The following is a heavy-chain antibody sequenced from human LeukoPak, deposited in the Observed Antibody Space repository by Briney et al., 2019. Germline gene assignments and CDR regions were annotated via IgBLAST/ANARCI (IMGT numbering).Heavy chain of an antibody. D-gene: IGHD6-13*01. V-gene: IGHV4-34*01. CDR2: INHSGST. J-gene: IGHJ5*02. CDR1: GGSFSGYY. CDR3: ARGSITPRVAAAGRNWFDP. Sequence: SETLSLTCAVYGGSFSGYYWSWIRQPPGKGLEWIGEINHSGSTNYNPSLKSRVTISVDTSKNQFSLKLSSVTAADTAVYYCARGSITPRVAAAGRNWFDPWGQGTLVTVSS.